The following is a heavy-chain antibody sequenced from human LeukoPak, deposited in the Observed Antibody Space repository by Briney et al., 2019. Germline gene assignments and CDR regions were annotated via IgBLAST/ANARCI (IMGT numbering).Heavy chain of an antibody. V-gene: IGHV4-39*01. D-gene: IGHD2-2*03. Sequence: SSETLSLTCTVSGGSISSNSHYWGWIRQPPGKGLEWIGSIYYSGSTYYNPSLKSRVTISVDTSKNQFSLKLSSVTAADTAVYYCARHRVDIVVVPAAIETYYFDYWGQGTLVTVSS. J-gene: IGHJ4*02. CDR2: IYYSGST. CDR1: GGSISSNSHY. CDR3: ARHRVDIVVVPAAIETYYFDY.